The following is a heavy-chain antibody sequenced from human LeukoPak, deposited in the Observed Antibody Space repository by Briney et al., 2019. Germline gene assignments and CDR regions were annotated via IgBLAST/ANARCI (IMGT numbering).Heavy chain of an antibody. D-gene: IGHD6-13*01. J-gene: IGHJ2*01. CDR3: AKVGIAAAAQLYWYFDL. V-gene: IGHV3-30-3*01. CDR2: ISYDGTNK. CDR1: GFAFSNFA. Sequence: RGSLRLSCAASGFAFSNFAMHWVRQAPGKGLEWVTIISYDGTNKYYADSVTGRFTISRDNSKNTLYLQMNSLGPEDTAIYYCAKVGIAAAAQLYWYFDLWGRGTLVTVSS.